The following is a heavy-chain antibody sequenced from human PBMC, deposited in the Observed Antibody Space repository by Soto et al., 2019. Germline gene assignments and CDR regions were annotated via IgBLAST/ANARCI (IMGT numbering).Heavy chain of an antibody. D-gene: IGHD1-26*01. Sequence: GASVKVSCKASGYTFTGYYMHWVRQAPGQGLEWMGWINPNSGGTNYAQKFQSRVTMTRDTSISTAYMELSRLRSDDTAVYYCARDNEGELRGGRDVWRQGTTVTVSS. J-gene: IGHJ6*02. CDR2: INPNSGGT. V-gene: IGHV1-2*02. CDR1: GYTFTGYY. CDR3: ARDNEGELRGGRDV.